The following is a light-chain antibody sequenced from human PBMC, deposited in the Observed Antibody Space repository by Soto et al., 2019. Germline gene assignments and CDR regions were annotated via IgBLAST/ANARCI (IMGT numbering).Light chain of an antibody. CDR1: QSVSSSY. Sequence: DILLTQSPCTLSLSPGERATLSCRASQSVSSSYLAWYQQKPGQAPRLLIYGASSRATGIPDRFSGSGSGTDFTLTISRLEPEDFAVYYCQQYGSSPLTFGGGIKVDIK. CDR2: GAS. CDR3: QQYGSSPLT. V-gene: IGKV3-20*01. J-gene: IGKJ4*01.